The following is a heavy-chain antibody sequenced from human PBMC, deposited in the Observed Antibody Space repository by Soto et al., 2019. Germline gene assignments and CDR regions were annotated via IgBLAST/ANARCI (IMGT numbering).Heavy chain of an antibody. J-gene: IGHJ3*02. D-gene: IGHD3-10*01. CDR1: GGSLSSYG. V-gene: IGHV1-69*06. CDR2: FIPMFGSA. CDR3: ARDGGVTMVRKNYDSLHI. Sequence: QVQLVQSGAEVKTPGSSVKVSCKASGGSLSSYGISWVRQAPGQGLEWIGGFIPMFGSANYDQRFRGRVTITADISTSTAYVELRSQRSVDTALYYCARDGGVTMVRKNYDSLHIWGQGTMVTVSS.